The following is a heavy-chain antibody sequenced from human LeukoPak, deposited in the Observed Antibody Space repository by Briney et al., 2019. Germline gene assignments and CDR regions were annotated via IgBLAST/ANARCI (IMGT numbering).Heavy chain of an antibody. Sequence: ASVKVSCKASGYTFTGYYMHWVRQAPGQGLEWMGWINPNSGGTNYAQKFQARVTMTRDTSISTAYMELSRLRSDDTAVYYCAREYNVLRFLEWLPTFDYWGQGTLVTVSS. CDR2: INPNSGGT. V-gene: IGHV1-2*02. CDR1: GYTFTGYY. D-gene: IGHD3-3*01. CDR3: AREYNVLRFLEWLPTFDY. J-gene: IGHJ4*02.